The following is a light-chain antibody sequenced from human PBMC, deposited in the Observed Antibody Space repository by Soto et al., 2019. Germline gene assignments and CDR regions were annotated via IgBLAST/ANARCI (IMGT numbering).Light chain of an antibody. CDR2: ESS. Sequence: DIQMAQFPSTLSASVGDRIIITCRASESISISLAWYQQKPGKAPKLLIRESSILQSGVPSRFIGSGSGSDFTLTVSILQPDDSATYCCLHYSHYSWVFGQGTKVEI. V-gene: IGKV1-5*03. J-gene: IGKJ1*01. CDR1: ESISIS. CDR3: LHYSHYSWV.